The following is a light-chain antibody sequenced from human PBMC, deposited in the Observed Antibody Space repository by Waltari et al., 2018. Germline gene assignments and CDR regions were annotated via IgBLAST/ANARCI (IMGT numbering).Light chain of an antibody. CDR2: DAS. CDR1: QSVDTS. V-gene: IGKV3-11*01. J-gene: IGKJ5*01. CDR3: QQHSNWPPSIT. Sequence: EVVLTQSPAALSLSPGERASLSCRASQSVDTSLAWYQQTPGQAPRLVIYDASKRATGIPPRFSGSGSGTDFTRTISSLEPEDFTVYYCQQHSNWPPSITFGQGTRLE.